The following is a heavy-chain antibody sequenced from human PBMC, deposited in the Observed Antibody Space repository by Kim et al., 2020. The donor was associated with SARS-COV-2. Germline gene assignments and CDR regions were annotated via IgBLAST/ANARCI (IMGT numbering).Heavy chain of an antibody. CDR1: GYTFTSYD. CDR3: ARGLSSSWLYYYYGMDV. Sequence: ASVKVSCKASGYTFTSYDINWVRQATGQGLEWMGWMNPNSGNTGYAQKFQGRVTMTRNTSISTAYMELSSLRSEDTAVYYCARGLSSSWLYYYYGMDVWGQGTTVTVSS. J-gene: IGHJ6*02. D-gene: IGHD6-13*01. CDR2: MNPNSGNT. V-gene: IGHV1-8*01.